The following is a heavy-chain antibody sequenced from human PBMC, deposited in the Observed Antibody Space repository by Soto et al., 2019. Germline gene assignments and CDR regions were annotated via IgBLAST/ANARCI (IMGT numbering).Heavy chain of an antibody. CDR2: ISNSGDTI. D-gene: IGHD2-2*01. CDR1: GFTFSYYT. V-gene: IGHV3-23*01. J-gene: IGHJ6*02. CDR3: AYPVPAPTHYDYYDMDI. Sequence: EVQLLESGGGLVQPGGSLRLSCVASGFTFSYYTMSWVRQAPGKGLEWVSGISNSGDTIYYADSVKGRFTISRENFQIALHLHMNSLRADGPALYYCAYPVPAPTHYDYYDMDIWGQGTTVTVSS.